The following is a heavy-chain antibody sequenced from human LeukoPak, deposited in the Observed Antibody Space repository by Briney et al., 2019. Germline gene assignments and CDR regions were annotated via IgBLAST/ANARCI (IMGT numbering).Heavy chain of an antibody. V-gene: IGHV7-4-1*02. CDR1: GYTYTSYA. CDR2: INTNTGNP. CDR3: ARGSSPLLWFGELSGFDY. Sequence: ASVKVSCKASGYTYTSYAMNWVRQAPGQGLEWMGWINTNTGNPTYAQGFTGRFVFSLDTSVSTAYLQISSLKAEDTAVYYCARGSSPLLWFGELSGFDYWGQGTLVTVSS. D-gene: IGHD3-10*01. J-gene: IGHJ4*02.